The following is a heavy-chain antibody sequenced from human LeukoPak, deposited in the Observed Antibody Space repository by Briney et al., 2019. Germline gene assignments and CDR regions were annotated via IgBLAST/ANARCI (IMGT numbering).Heavy chain of an antibody. D-gene: IGHD3-3*01. Sequence: QPGGSLRLSCAVSGFTFSSYGMHWVRQAPGKGLEWVAVIWYDGSNKYYADSVKGRFTISRDNSKNTLYLQMNSLRAEDTAVYYCARDLTDFGVVISHGMDVWGQGTTVTVSS. CDR1: GFTFSSYG. V-gene: IGHV3-33*08. CDR2: IWYDGSNK. CDR3: ARDLTDFGVVISHGMDV. J-gene: IGHJ6*02.